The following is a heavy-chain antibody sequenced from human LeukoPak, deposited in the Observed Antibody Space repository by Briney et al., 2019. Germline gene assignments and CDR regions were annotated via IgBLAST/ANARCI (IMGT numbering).Heavy chain of an antibody. CDR1: GFTFSSYS. V-gene: IGHV4-39*07. CDR3: ARDVGDGDYGWFDP. Sequence: GSLRLSCAASGFTFSSYSMNWVRQAPGKGLEWIGTIYYSGSTYYNPSLKSRVTIAVDTSKNQFSLKLSSVTAADTAMYYCARDVGDGDYGWFDPWGQGTLVTVSS. CDR2: IYYSGST. J-gene: IGHJ5*02. D-gene: IGHD4-17*01.